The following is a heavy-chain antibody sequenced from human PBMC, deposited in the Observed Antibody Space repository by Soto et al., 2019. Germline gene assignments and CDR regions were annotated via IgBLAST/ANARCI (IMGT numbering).Heavy chain of an antibody. CDR3: ARGVGTAMVNFDY. J-gene: IGHJ4*02. CDR1: GGYFRCYY. CDR2: INHSGST. V-gene: IGHV4-34*01. D-gene: IGHD5-18*01. Sequence: PSETMSLTCAVYGGYFRCYYLSWIRQPPGKGLEWIGEINHSGSTNYNPSLKSRVTISVDTSKNQFSLKLSSVTAADTTVYYCARGVGTAMVNFDYWGQGTLVT.